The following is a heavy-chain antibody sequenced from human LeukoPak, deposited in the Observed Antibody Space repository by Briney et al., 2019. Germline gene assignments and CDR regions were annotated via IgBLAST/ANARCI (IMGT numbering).Heavy chain of an antibody. CDR1: GFTFNTYW. D-gene: IGHD3-10*01. J-gene: IGHJ4*02. V-gene: IGHV3-74*01. Sequence: PGGSLRRSCAASGFTFNTYWMHWVRQAPGKGLVWVSHINPDGSQTNYADSVTGRFTISRDNAKNTLYLEMNSLRAEDTALYYCARDPVRRDSYWEQGTLVTVSS. CDR3: ARDPVRRDSY. CDR2: INPDGSQT.